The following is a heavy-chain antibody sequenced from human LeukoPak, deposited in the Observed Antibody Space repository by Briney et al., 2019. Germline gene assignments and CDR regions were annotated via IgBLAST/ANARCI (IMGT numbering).Heavy chain of an antibody. Sequence: SQTLSLTCDISGDSVSGNSTAYNWIRQSPSRGLEWLGRTYYRSRWYNDYAVSVKSRIIINPDTSKNQLSLQLKSVTPEDTAVYYCARDLLGLYFQHWGQGTLVTVSS. V-gene: IGHV6-1*01. CDR1: GDSVSGNSTA. CDR3: ARDLLGLYFQH. J-gene: IGHJ1*01. CDR2: TYYRSRWYN. D-gene: IGHD2-15*01.